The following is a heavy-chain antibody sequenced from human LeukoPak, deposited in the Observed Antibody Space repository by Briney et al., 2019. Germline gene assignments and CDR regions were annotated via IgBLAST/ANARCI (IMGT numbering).Heavy chain of an antibody. J-gene: IGHJ4*02. CDR1: GFTFSSYG. V-gene: IGHV3-33*01. D-gene: IGHD3-10*01. Sequence: GGSLRLSCAASGFTFSSYGMHWVRQAPGKGLEWVAVIWYDGSNKYYADSVKGRFTISRDNSKNTLYLQMNSLRAEDTAVYYCARGSSGDYNDYWGQGTLVTVSS. CDR2: IWYDGSNK. CDR3: ARGSSGDYNDY.